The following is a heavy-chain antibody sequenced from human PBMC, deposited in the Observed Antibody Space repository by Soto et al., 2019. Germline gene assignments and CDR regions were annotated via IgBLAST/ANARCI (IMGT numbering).Heavy chain of an antibody. J-gene: IGHJ4*02. CDR1: GFTVSTYY. CDR2: VYSGGTT. D-gene: IGHD3-10*01. CDR3: ARGRSASSDFDY. V-gene: IGHV3-66*01. Sequence: EVQLVESGGGLVQPGGSLRLSCAASGFTVSTYYMNWVRQAPGEGLEWVSVVYSGGTTYYADSVRGRFAISRDNSKSTLFLQMTSLRAEDTAVYYCARGRSASSDFDYWGQGTLVTVSS.